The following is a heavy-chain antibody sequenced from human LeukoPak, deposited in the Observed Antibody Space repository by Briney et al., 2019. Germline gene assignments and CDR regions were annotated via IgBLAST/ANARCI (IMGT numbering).Heavy chain of an antibody. Sequence: GGSLRLSCAASGFTFSSNYMSWVRQAPGKGLEWVSVIYSGGSTYYADSVKGRFTISRDNSKNTLYLQMNSLRAEGTAVYYCAVAAMALDAFDIWGQGTMVTVSS. CDR1: GFTFSSNY. J-gene: IGHJ3*02. V-gene: IGHV3-53*01. CDR3: AVAAMALDAFDI. CDR2: IYSGGST. D-gene: IGHD5-18*01.